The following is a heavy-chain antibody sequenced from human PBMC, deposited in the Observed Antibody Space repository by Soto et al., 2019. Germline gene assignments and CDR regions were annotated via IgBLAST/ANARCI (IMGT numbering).Heavy chain of an antibody. CDR1: GFTFSDYY. V-gene: IGHV3-11*01. CDR3: ARDGYCSGGSCRYYYYYYMDV. D-gene: IGHD2-15*01. Sequence: GGSLRLSCAASGFTFSDYYMSWIRQAPGKGLEWVSYISSSGSTIYYADSVKGRFTISRDNAKNSLYLQMNSLRAEDTAVYYCARDGYCSGGSCRYYYYYYMDVWGKGTTVTVSS. CDR2: ISSSGSTI. J-gene: IGHJ6*03.